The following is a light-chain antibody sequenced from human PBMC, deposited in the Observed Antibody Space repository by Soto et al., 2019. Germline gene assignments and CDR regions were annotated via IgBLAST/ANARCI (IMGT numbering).Light chain of an antibody. Sequence: QSVLTQPPSVSAAPGQKVTISCSGGSSNIENNYVSWYQHLPGTAPKLLIYDNNQRPSGIPDRFSGSKSGPSATLGVTGLQTGDEADYYCGTWDTSLSTVVFGGGTKLTVL. CDR2: DNN. V-gene: IGLV1-51*01. CDR3: GTWDTSLSTVV. CDR1: SSNIENNY. J-gene: IGLJ2*01.